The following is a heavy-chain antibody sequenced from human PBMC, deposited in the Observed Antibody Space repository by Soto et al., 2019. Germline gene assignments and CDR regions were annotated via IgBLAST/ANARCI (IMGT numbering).Heavy chain of an antibody. CDR2: IWYDGSNK. V-gene: IGHV3-33*08. J-gene: IGHJ6*02. CDR3: ARAHYGDYGYGMDV. Sequence: GGSPRLSCAASGFTFSDYYMSWIRQEPGKGLEWVAVIWYDGSNKYYADSVKGRFTISRDNSKNTLYLQMNSLRAEDTAVYYCARAHYGDYGYGMDVWGQGTTVTVSS. CDR1: GFTFSDYY. D-gene: IGHD4-17*01.